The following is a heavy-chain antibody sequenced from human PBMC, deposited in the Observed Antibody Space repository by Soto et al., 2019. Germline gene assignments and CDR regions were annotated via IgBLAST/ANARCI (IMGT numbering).Heavy chain of an antibody. CDR3: ARGLGDYNPWYFDL. CDR1: DFTFSSYS. D-gene: IGHD4-17*01. J-gene: IGHJ2*01. CDR2: ISSSGDHA. V-gene: IGHV3-21*01. Sequence: GESLKISCVASDFTFSSYSMNWVRQAPGKGLEWVSSISSSGDHAYYADSMKGRFTVSRDNAKNSLFLQLNGPRVEDTAVYYCARGLGDYNPWYFDLWGRGTLVTVSS.